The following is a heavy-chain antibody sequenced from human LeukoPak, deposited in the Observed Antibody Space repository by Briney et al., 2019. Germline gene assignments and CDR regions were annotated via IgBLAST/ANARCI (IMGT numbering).Heavy chain of an antibody. Sequence: ASVKVSCKASGYTFTSYDINWVRQATGQGLEWMGWMNPNSGNTGYAQKFQGRVTITRNTSISTAYMELSSLRSEDTAVYYCARTYCSSTSCYLVWSHYYYYYGMDVWGQGTTVTVSS. D-gene: IGHD2-2*01. V-gene: IGHV1-8*01. J-gene: IGHJ6*02. CDR1: GYTFTSYD. CDR2: MNPNSGNT. CDR3: ARTYCSSTSCYLVWSHYYYYYGMDV.